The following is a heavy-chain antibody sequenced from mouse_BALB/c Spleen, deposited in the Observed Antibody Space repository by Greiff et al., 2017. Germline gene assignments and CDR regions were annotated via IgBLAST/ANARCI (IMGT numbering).Heavy chain of an antibody. Sequence: VQLQQSGAELAKPGASVKMSCKASGYTFTSYWMHWVKQRPGQGLEWIGYINPSTGYTEYNQKFTDKATLTADKSSSTAYMQLSSLTSEDSAVYYCARNYGSSFDYWGQGTTRTVSS. CDR2: INPSTGYT. CDR3: ARNYGSSFDY. CDR1: GYTFTSYW. J-gene: IGHJ2*01. D-gene: IGHD1-1*01. V-gene: IGHV1-7*01.